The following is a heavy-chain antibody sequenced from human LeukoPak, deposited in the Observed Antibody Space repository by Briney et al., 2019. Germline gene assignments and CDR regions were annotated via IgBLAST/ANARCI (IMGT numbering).Heavy chain of an antibody. D-gene: IGHD4-23*01. J-gene: IGHJ4*02. V-gene: IGHV3-53*01. CDR3: AREVAGNSFFDY. CDR1: GFTVSSKY. CDR2: IYSGGST. Sequence: GGSLRLSCAASGFTVSSKYMSWVRQAPGKGLEWVSVIYSGGSTYYADSVKGRFTISRDNSKNTLYLQMNSLRAEDTAVYYCAREVAGNSFFDYWGQGTLVTVSS.